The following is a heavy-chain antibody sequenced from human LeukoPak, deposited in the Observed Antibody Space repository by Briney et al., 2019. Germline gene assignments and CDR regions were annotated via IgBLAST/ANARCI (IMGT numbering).Heavy chain of an antibody. J-gene: IGHJ3*01. V-gene: IGHV3-74*01. D-gene: IGHD4/OR15-4a*01. CDR3: ARENGANRRALDV. Sequence: GGSLRLSCAASGFTFSNYWIHWVRQAPGRGLVWVSRINSDGTSTIYAGSVKGRFTISRDNAKNTLYLQMNSLRAEDTAVYYCARENGANRRALDVWGPGTRVTVSS. CDR2: INSDGTST. CDR1: GFTFSNYW.